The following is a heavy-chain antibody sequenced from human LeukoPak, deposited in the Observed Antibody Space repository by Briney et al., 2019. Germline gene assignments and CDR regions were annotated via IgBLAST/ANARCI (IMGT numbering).Heavy chain of an antibody. CDR3: ARLMGYCSSTSCHPGWFDP. Sequence: ASVKVSCTASGYTFTGYYMHWVRQAPGQGLEWMGWINPNSGGTNYAQKFQGRVTMTRDTSISTAYMELSRLRSDDTAVYYCARLMGYCSSTSCHPGWFDPWGQGTLVTVSS. CDR1: GYTFTGYY. D-gene: IGHD2-2*01. V-gene: IGHV1-2*02. J-gene: IGHJ5*02. CDR2: INPNSGGT.